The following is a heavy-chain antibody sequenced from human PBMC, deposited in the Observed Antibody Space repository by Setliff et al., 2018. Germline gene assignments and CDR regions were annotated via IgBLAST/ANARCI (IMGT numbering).Heavy chain of an antibody. Sequence: LSLTCNVFGEFFDTYYWSWIRQPPGKGLEWFGEINQSGGGDYNPSFKGRVTISVDTSKKQFSLTLRYVTAADTALYYCRQAVVGRDVFDVWGQGTVVTVSS. J-gene: IGHJ3*01. V-gene: IGHV4-34*01. D-gene: IGHD1-1*01. CDR1: GEFFDTYY. CDR2: INQSGGG. CDR3: RQAVVGRDVFDV.